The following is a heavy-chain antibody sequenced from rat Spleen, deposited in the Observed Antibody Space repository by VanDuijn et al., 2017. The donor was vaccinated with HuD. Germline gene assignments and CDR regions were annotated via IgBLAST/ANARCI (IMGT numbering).Heavy chain of an antibody. J-gene: IGHJ2*01. Sequence: QVQLKESGPGLVQPSQTLSLTCTVAGFSLTSYSVHWVRQPPGKGLEWMGVIWNTGGTQYNSPLKSRWSISKDTSRSQVFLKMNSLQTEDTATYYGTRNTYYFDYWGQGVLVTVSS. CDR1: GFSLTSYS. CDR3: TRNTYYFDY. D-gene: IGHD2-1*01. CDR2: IWNTGGT. V-gene: IGHV2-41*01.